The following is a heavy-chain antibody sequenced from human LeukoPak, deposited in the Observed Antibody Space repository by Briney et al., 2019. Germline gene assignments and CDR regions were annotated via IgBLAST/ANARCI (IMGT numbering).Heavy chain of an antibody. D-gene: IGHD3-3*01. J-gene: IGHJ4*02. V-gene: IGHV3-7*01. CDR2: IKHDGSEK. CDR3: ATDRGWRTSGYYLYYFEY. CDR1: GFIFTNYF. Sequence: GGSLRLSCAASGFIFTNYFMSWVRQAPGKGLEWVASIKHDGSEKYYVDFVRGRFTISRDNTMNSLYLQMSSLRAEVTAVYYCATDRGWRTSGYYLYYFEYWGQGTLVTYSS.